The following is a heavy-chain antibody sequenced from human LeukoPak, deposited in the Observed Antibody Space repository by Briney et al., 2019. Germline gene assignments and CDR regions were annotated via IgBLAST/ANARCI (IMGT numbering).Heavy chain of an antibody. CDR1: GFTFDDYA. CDR3: TKPFGP. V-gene: IGHV3-9*01. CDR2: ISWSSETI. J-gene: IGHJ5*02. Sequence: GRSLRLSCAASGFTFDDYAMHWVRQAPGKGLEWVSGISWSSETIGYADSVKGRFTISRDNAKNSLFLQMKSLRVEDTALYYCTKPFGPWGQGTLVTVSS.